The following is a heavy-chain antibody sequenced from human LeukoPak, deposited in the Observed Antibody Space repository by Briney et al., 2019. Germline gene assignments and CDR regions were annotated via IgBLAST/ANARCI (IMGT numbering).Heavy chain of an antibody. Sequence: SETLSLTCTVSGGSISGYYWNWIRQPPGKGLEYIGYISYTGSTNYNPSLKSRVTISVDTSKNQFSLKLSSVTAADTAVYYCASGVDSSGLFDYWGQGTLVTVSS. D-gene: IGHD3-22*01. J-gene: IGHJ4*02. CDR3: ASGVDSSGLFDY. V-gene: IGHV4-59*01. CDR1: GGSISGYY. CDR2: ISYTGST.